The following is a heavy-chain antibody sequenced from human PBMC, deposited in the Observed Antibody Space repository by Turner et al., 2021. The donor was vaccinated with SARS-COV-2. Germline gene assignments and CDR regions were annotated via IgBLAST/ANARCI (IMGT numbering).Heavy chain of an antibody. V-gene: IGHV3-9*01. CDR2: FMWDGKKI. CDR1: GFSFKDHA. J-gene: IGHJ6*02. D-gene: IGHD4-17*01. CDR3: ARDLKPGGADV. Sequence: EVQLLESGGGLVQPGGVLRLSCADSGFSFKDHAMHWVRQAPGKGLEWVSGFMWDGKKIGYADSVKGRFTISRDNGKNSLYLEMNSLRAEDTALYFCARDLKPGGADVWGQGTMVTVSS.